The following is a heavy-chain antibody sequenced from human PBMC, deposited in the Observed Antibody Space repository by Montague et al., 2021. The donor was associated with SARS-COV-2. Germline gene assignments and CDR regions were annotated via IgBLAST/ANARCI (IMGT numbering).Heavy chain of an antibody. CDR1: GGSISSYY. D-gene: IGHD5-24*01. CDR3: ARGDVEMATIKSGGPFYHFDY. CDR2: IYYSGST. J-gene: IGHJ4*02. V-gene: IGHV4-59*13. Sequence: SETLSLTCTVSGGSISSYYWSWIRQPPGKGLEWIGNIYYSGSTNYKPSLKSPVTISVDTSKNQFSLKLSSVTAADTAVYYCARGDVEMATIKSGGPFYHFDYWGQGTLVTVSS.